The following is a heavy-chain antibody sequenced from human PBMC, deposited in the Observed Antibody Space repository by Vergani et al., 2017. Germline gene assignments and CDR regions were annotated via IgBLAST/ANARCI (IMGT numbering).Heavy chain of an antibody. CDR2: FDPEDGET. J-gene: IGHJ4*02. V-gene: IGHV1-24*01. Sequence: QVQLVQSGAEVKQPGASVKVSCKVSGYTLTELSMHWVRQAPGKGLEWMGGFDPEDGETISAQKFQGRVTMTEDTSTDTAYMELSSLRSEDTAVYYCATLGGGSYELGVGGRYWGQGTLVTVSS. CDR3: ATLGGGSYELGVGGRY. CDR1: GYTLTELS. D-gene: IGHD1-26*01.